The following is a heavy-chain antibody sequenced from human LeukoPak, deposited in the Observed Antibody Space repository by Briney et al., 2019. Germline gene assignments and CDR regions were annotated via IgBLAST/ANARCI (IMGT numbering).Heavy chain of an antibody. V-gene: IGHV3-21*01. J-gene: IGHJ6*02. CDR3: ARDLSCSGGSCYRKFYGMDV. Sequence: GGSLRLSCAASGFTFSSYSMNWVRQAPGKGLEWVSSISSSSSYIYYADSVKGRFTISRDNAKNSLYLQMNSLRAEDTAVYYCARDLSCSGGSCYRKFYGMDVWGQGTTVTVSS. CDR1: GFTFSSYS. CDR2: ISSSSSYI. D-gene: IGHD2-15*01.